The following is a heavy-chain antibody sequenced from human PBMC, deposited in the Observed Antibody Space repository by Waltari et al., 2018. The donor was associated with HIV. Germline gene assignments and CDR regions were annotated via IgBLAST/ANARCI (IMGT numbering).Heavy chain of an antibody. D-gene: IGHD5-12*01. J-gene: IGHJ3*02. CDR1: EFPVSGDP. Sequence: EVQLVETGGGLIQPGGSLRLSCAAYEFPVSGDPMSWVRQAPGKGLEWVSVIDSGGSTYYADSVKGRFTISRDNSKNTLYLQMNSLRAEDTAIYYCARGSEYSGYADAFDIWGQGTMVTVSS. CDR2: IDSGGST. V-gene: IGHV3-53*02. CDR3: ARGSEYSGYADAFDI.